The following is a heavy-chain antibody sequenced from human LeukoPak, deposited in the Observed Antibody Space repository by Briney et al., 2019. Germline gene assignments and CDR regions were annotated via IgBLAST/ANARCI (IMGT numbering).Heavy chain of an antibody. CDR2: IDWDDDK. CDR1: GFSLSTSGMC. J-gene: IGHJ4*02. Sequence: QSGPALVKPTQTLTLTCTFSGFSLSTSGMCVSWIRQPTGKALEWLARIDWDDDKYYSTSLKTRLTISKDTSKNQVVLTMTNMDPVDTATYYCARTRKYYYDNSGYPYFVYWGQGTLVTVSS. CDR3: ARTRKYYYDNSGYPYFVY. D-gene: IGHD3-22*01. V-gene: IGHV2-70*11.